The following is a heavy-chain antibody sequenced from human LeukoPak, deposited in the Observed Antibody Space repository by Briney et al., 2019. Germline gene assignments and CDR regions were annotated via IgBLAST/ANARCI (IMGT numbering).Heavy chain of an antibody. D-gene: IGHD3-10*01. V-gene: IGHV5-51*01. CDR2: VYPGDSDSDT. CDR3: ARRDYYGSGSYWGAFDY. CDR1: EYSFTTYW. J-gene: IGHJ4*02. Sequence: GESLKISCQGSEYSFTTYWIGWVRQMPGKGLEWMGDVYPGDSDSDTKYSPSFQGQVTISADKSISTAYLQWSSLKASDTAIYYCARRDYYGSGSYWGAFDYWGQGTLVTVSS.